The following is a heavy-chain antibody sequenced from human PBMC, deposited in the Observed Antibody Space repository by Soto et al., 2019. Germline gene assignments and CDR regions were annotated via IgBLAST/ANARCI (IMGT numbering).Heavy chain of an antibody. CDR3: ASTTGTAHVYY. CDR2: IIPILGIA. Sequence: QVQLVQSGAEVKKPGSSVKVSCKASGGTFSSYTISWVRQAPGQGLEWMGRIIPILGIANYAQKFQGRVTITADKSTSTTYMELSSLRSEDTAVYYCASTTGTAHVYYWGQGTLVTVSS. D-gene: IGHD1-1*01. CDR1: GGTFSSYT. J-gene: IGHJ4*02. V-gene: IGHV1-69*02.